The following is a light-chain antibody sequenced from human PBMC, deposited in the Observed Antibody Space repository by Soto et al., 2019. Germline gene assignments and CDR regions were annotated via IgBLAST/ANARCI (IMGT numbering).Light chain of an antibody. CDR2: GAS. J-gene: IGKJ1*01. V-gene: IGKV3-15*01. CDR3: QQCDNWLRT. CDR1: QSVGSN. Sequence: EIVMTQSPATLSVSPGERATLSRRASQSVGSNLAWYQQKPGQAPRLLIYGASTRATGIPARFSGSGSGTEFTLTISSLQSEDFAVYYCQQCDNWLRTFGQGTKV.